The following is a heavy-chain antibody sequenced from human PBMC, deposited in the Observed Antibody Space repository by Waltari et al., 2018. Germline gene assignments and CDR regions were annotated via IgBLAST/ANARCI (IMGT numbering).Heavy chain of an antibody. CDR1: GYTFTDYY. J-gene: IGHJ6*02. CDR2: LSPNSGGP. V-gene: IGHV1-2*02. CDR3: ARVSGDWLLPYYYYGMGV. D-gene: IGHD3-9*01. Sequence: QVQLVQSGAEVKKPGASVKVSCKASGYTFTDYYIHWVRQAPGQGLEWMGWLSPNSGGPDYAQKFQGRVTMTKDTSLSTASMELTRLRSDDTAVYYCARVSGDWLLPYYYYGMGVWGQGTTVTVSS.